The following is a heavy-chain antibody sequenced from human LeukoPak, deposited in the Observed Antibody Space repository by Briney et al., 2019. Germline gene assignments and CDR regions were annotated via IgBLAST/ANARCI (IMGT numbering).Heavy chain of an antibody. J-gene: IGHJ6*03. V-gene: IGHV1-18*01. CDR1: GYTFTSYG. Sequence: ASVKVSCKASGYTFTSYGISWVRQAPGQGLEWMGWISAYNGNTNYAQKLQGRVTITTDTSTSTAYMELRSLRSDDTAVYYCARASVRGYNYYYYYMDVWGKGTTVTISS. D-gene: IGHD3-10*01. CDR2: ISAYNGNT. CDR3: ARASVRGYNYYYYYMDV.